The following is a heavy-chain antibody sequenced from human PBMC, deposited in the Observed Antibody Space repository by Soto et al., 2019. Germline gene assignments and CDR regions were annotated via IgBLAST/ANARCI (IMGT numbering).Heavy chain of an antibody. J-gene: IGHJ6*02. CDR1: GFTFSSYA. CDR2: ISGSGGST. D-gene: IGHD3-10*02. CDR3: AKLLGSVEYYYYYGMDV. V-gene: IGHV3-23*01. Sequence: GGSLRLSCAASGFTFSSYAMSWVRQAPGKGLEWVSAISGSGGSTYYADSVKGRFTISRDNSKNTLYLQMNSLRAEDTAVYYCAKLLGSVEYYYYYGMDVWGQGTTVTVSS.